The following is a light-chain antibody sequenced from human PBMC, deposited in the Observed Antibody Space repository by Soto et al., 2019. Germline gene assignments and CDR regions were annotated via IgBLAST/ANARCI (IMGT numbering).Light chain of an antibody. CDR2: ENN. J-gene: IGLJ2*01. CDR3: GTWDSSLSAEV. Sequence: QSVLTQPPSVSAAPGQKVTISCSGSSSNIGNNYVSWYQQLPGTAPKLLIYENNKRPSGIPDRFSGSKSGTSATLGITGLRTGDEADYYCGTWDSSLSAEVFGGGTQLTVL. V-gene: IGLV1-51*02. CDR1: SSNIGNNY.